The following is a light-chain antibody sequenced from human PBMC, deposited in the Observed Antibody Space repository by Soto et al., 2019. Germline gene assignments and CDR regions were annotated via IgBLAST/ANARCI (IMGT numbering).Light chain of an antibody. J-gene: IGKJ4*01. V-gene: IGKV3-11*01. Sequence: NVLTQSPATLSLSPRERATLSCRASQSVSRYLAWYQQKPGQAPRLLIYDASNRATGIPARFSGSGSGTDFTLTISSLEPEDFAVYYCQQRSDWPSLTFGGGTKVDI. CDR2: DAS. CDR3: QQRSDWPSLT. CDR1: QSVSRY.